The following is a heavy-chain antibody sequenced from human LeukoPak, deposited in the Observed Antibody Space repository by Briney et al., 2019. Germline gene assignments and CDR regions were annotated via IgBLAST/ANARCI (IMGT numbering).Heavy chain of an antibody. CDR2: MNPNRGNT. D-gene: IGHD5-18*01. Sequence: ASVKVSCKASGYTFTSYDINWVRQATGQGLEWMGWMNPNRGNTGYAQKFQGRVTMTRNTSISTAYMELSSLRSEDTAVYYCARGLGRTAMVTRGGVRFDYWGQGTLVTVSS. CDR3: ARGLGRTAMVTRGGVRFDY. J-gene: IGHJ4*02. CDR1: GYTFTSYD. V-gene: IGHV1-8*01.